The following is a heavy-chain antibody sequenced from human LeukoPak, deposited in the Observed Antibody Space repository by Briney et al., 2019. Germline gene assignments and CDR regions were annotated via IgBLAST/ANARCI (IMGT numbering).Heavy chain of an antibody. V-gene: IGHV3-53*01. Sequence: GGSLRLSCAASGFTVSSNYMSWVRQAPGKGLVWVSVIYSGGSTDYAESVKGRFTISRDNSKNTLYLQMNSLRAEDTAVYYCARDSYSSGWYQDYWGQGTLVTVSS. D-gene: IGHD6-19*01. CDR3: ARDSYSSGWYQDY. CDR2: IYSGGST. CDR1: GFTVSSNY. J-gene: IGHJ4*02.